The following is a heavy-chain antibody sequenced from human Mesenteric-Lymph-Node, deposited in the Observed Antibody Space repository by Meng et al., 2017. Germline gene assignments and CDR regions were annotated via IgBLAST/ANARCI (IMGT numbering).Heavy chain of an antibody. V-gene: IGHV1-8*03. CDR2: MNPNSGNT. J-gene: IGHJ6*02. Sequence: ASVKVSCKASGYTFTSYDINWVRQATGQGLEWMGWMNPNSGNTGYAQKFQGRVTITRNTSISTAYMELSSLRSEDTAVYYCARWGKQWLVASGGYYYGMDVWGQGTTVTVSS. CDR3: ARWGKQWLVASGGYYYGMDV. D-gene: IGHD6-19*01. CDR1: GYTFTSYD.